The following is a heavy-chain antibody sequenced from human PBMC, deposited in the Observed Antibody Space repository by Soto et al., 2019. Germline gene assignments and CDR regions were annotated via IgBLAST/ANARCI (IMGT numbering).Heavy chain of an antibody. Sequence: PSETLSLTCAVYGGSFGGYYWSWIRQPPGKGLEWIGEINHSGSTNYNPSLKSRVTISVDTSKNQFSLKLSSVTAADTAVYYCASYTVVTNFDYWGQGTLVTVSS. CDR3: ASYTVVTNFDY. V-gene: IGHV4-34*01. D-gene: IGHD2-15*01. J-gene: IGHJ4*02. CDR2: INHSGST. CDR1: GGSFGGYY.